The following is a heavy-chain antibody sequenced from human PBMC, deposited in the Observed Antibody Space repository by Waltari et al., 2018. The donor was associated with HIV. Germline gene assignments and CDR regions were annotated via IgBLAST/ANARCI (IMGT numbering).Heavy chain of an antibody. CDR2: ISGSGGST. Sequence: EVQLLESGGGLVQPGGSLRLSCAASGFTFSSYAMSWVRQAPGKGLAWVSAISGSGGSTYYADSVKGRFTISRDNSKNTLYLQMNSLRAEDTAVYYCAKGNGRITMIVVVITTPPFFDYWGQGTLVTVSS. CDR3: AKGNGRITMIVVVITTPPFFDY. V-gene: IGHV3-23*01. J-gene: IGHJ4*02. CDR1: GFTFSSYA. D-gene: IGHD3-22*01.